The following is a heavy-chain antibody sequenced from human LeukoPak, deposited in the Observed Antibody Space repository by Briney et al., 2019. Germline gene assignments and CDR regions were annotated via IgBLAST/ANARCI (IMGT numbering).Heavy chain of an antibody. V-gene: IGHV5-51*01. D-gene: IGHD3-10*01. CDR1: GYSFTSYW. CDR3: ARGDYYGSGSFPPYFDY. CDR2: IYPGDSDT. J-gene: IGHJ4*02. Sequence: GESLKISCKGSGYSFTSYWIGWVRQMPGKGLEWMGIIYPGDSDTRYSPSFQGQVTISADKSISTAYLQWSSLKASDTAMYYCARGDYYGSGSFPPYFDYWGQGTLVIVSS.